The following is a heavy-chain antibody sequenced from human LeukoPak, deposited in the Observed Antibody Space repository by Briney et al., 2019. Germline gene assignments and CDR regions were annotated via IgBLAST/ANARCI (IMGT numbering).Heavy chain of an antibody. CDR2: MSVYNENT. CDR1: GYTFTNYG. D-gene: IGHD3-22*01. CDR3: ARDRYCDSSGYIYFYGMDV. J-gene: IGHJ6*02. V-gene: IGHV1-18*01. Sequence: ASVKVSCKASGYTFTNYGFNWVRQAPGQGLEWMGWMSVYNENTNYALKFQGRLTMTTDTSTSTAYMELWGLRSDDSAVYYCARDRYCDSSGYIYFYGMDVWGQGTTVTVSS.